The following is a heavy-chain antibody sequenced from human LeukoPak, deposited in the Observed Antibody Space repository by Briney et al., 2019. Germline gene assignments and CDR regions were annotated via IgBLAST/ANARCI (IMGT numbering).Heavy chain of an antibody. CDR2: ISYDGSNK. D-gene: IGHD1-26*01. CDR1: GFTFSSSW. V-gene: IGHV3-30-3*01. J-gene: IGHJ4*02. Sequence: GGSLRLSCAASGFTFSSSWMYWVRQAPGKGLEWVAVISYDGSNKYYADSVKGRFTTSRDNSKNTLYLQMNSLRAEDAAVYYCARDDYSGRTPSYYFDYWGQGTLVTVSS. CDR3: ARDDYSGRTPSYYFDY.